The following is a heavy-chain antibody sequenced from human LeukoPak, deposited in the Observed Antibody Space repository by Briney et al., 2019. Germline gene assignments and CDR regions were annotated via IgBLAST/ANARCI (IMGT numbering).Heavy chain of an antibody. J-gene: IGHJ3*01. V-gene: IGHV3-21*01. CDR3: ARDMVRGVSDAFDL. CDR2: ISSRSSYI. CDR1: GFTFSSYT. Sequence: GGSLRLSCAASGFTFSSYTMNWVRQAPGKGLEWVSSISSRSSYIYYADSVKGRFTISRDNAKNSLYLQMNSLRAEDTAVYYCARDMVRGVSDAFDLWGQGTMVTVSS. D-gene: IGHD3-10*01.